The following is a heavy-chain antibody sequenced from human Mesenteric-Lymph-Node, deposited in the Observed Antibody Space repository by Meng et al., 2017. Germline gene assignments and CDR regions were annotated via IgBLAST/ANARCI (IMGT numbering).Heavy chain of an antibody. CDR2: ISDVGDRT. D-gene: IGHD6-13*01. J-gene: IGHJ4*02. V-gene: IGHV3-23*01. Sequence: GGSLRLSCVASGFTFSSYTVNWVRQTPGKGLEWVSAISDVGDRTSYSDSVKGRFTISRDNSKNTLYLQVDSLRVEDTAVYFCARDVLAAAGKYFDYWGQGALVTVSS. CDR3: ARDVLAAAGKYFDY. CDR1: GFTFSSYT.